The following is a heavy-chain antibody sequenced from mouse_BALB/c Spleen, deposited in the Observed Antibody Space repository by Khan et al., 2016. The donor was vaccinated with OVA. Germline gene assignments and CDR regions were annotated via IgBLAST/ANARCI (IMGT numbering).Heavy chain of an antibody. CDR3: TRGKGYYSNPYAIDF. CDR1: GFTFSSYT. J-gene: IGHJ4*01. V-gene: IGHV5-6-4*01. Sequence: EVELVESGGGLVKPGGSLKLSCAASGFTFSSYTMSWVRQTPEKRLEWVATISSGGTYTYYVDSVEGRFTLSRDNAKNTLYLEMTSLKSEDTAIYYCTRGKGYYSNPYAIDFWGQGTSVTVSS. D-gene: IGHD2-5*01. CDR2: ISSGGTYT.